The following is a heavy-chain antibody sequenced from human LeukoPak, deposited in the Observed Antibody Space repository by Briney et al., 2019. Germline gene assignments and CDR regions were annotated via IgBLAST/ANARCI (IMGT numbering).Heavy chain of an antibody. V-gene: IGHV3-23*01. CDR2: ISGSGSGT. CDR1: GFTFSSYA. Sequence: GGSLRLSCAASGFTFSSYAMNWVRQAPGKGLEWVSAISGSGSGTYYADSVKGRFTISRDNSKNTLYLQMNSLRAEDTAVYYCAKDHDVVVVTATDYWGQGTLVTVSS. CDR3: AKDHDVVVVTATDY. J-gene: IGHJ4*02. D-gene: IGHD2-21*02.